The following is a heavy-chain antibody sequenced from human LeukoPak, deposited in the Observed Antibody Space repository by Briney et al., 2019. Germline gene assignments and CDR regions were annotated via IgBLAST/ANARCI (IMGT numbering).Heavy chain of an antibody. CDR1: GGSRSSNY. J-gene: IGHJ4*02. CDR3: ARVNYYDSSGYYYPEY. Sequence: SETLSLTCTVSGGSRSSNYWSWLRQPPGKGLEWIGYIYYSGSTNYNPSLKSRVTISVDTSKNQFSLKLSSVTAADTAVYYCARVNYYDSSGYYYPEYWGQGTLVTVSS. D-gene: IGHD3-22*01. CDR2: IYYSGST. V-gene: IGHV4-59*01.